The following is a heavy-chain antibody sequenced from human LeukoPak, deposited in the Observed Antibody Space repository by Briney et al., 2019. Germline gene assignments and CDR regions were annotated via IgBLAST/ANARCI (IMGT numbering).Heavy chain of an antibody. CDR3: ARDSKLGPSWYFDL. D-gene: IGHD3-16*01. V-gene: IGHV4-30-4*08. CDR2: IYYSGST. CDR1: GGSISSGDYY. Sequence: PSETLSLTCTVSGGSISSGDYYWSWIRQPPGKGLEWIGYIYYSGSTYYNPSLKSRVTISVDTSKNQFSLKLSSVTAADTAVYYCARDSKLGPSWYFDLWGRGTLVTVSS. J-gene: IGHJ2*01.